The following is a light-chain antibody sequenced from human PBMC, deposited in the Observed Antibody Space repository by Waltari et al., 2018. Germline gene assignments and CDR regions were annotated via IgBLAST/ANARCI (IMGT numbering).Light chain of an antibody. CDR1: QSVLYNSNDKNY. V-gene: IGKV4-1*01. CDR2: WAS. J-gene: IGKJ1*01. Sequence: DIVMTQSPDSLAVSLGERATINCKSSQSVLYNSNDKNYLAWYQQKPGQPPKLLIYWASPRESGVPDRCSGSGSGTDFTLTISSLQAEDVAVYYIQQYYRSRTFGQGTKVEIK. CDR3: QQYYRSRT.